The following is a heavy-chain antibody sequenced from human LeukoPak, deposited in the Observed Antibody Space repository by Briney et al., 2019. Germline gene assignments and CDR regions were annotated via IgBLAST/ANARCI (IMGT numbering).Heavy chain of an antibody. D-gene: IGHD3-16*01. J-gene: IGHJ5*02. CDR3: ARDSSYGGRWFDP. Sequence: SETLSLTCTVSGGSVSSGSYYWSWIRQPPGKGLEWIGYIYYSGSTNYNPSLKSRVTISVDTSKNQFSLELSSVTAADTAVYYCARDSSYGGRWFDPWGQGTLVTVSS. V-gene: IGHV4-61*01. CDR1: GGSVSSGSYY. CDR2: IYYSGST.